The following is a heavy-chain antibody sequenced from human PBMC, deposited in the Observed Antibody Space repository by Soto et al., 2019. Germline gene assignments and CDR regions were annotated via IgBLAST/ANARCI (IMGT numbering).Heavy chain of an antibody. D-gene: IGHD3-3*01. Sequence: QVQLQESGPGLVKPSQTLSLTCTVSGGSINNGYYYWSWIRQPPGKGLEWIGYIYYSGSIYYNPSLKSRVTISVDTSKNKFSLKLNSVTAAETAVYYCTRGVGEWSITWFDPWGQGTLVTVSS. CDR2: IYYSGSI. V-gene: IGHV4-30-4*01. CDR3: TRGVGEWSITWFDP. J-gene: IGHJ5*02. CDR1: GGSINNGYYY.